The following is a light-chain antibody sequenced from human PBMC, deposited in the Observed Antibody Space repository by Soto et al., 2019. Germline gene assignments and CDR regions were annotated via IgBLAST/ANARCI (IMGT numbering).Light chain of an antibody. CDR2: ATS. Sequence: DIQMNQSPSSVSASVGDRVTITCRASQNIDNYLNWYQHKPGKAPKLLIYATSTLQSGVPARFSGSGSGTECTLTISTLQAEDFATYFCQESYSTPAVSFGGGTKVAIK. CDR3: QESYSTPAVS. V-gene: IGKV1-39*01. CDR1: QNIDNY. J-gene: IGKJ4*01.